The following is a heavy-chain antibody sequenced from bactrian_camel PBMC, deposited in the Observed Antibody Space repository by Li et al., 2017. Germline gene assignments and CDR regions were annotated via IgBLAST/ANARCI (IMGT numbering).Heavy chain of an antibody. CDR3: VTDVRCSFGH. CDR2: ICPGDGRT. D-gene: IGHD2*01. Sequence: VQLVESGGGLVQPGGSLRLSCAASGFTFSNNWMHWVRQAPGKGLEWVSSICPGDGRTSSADSVKGRFTISRDNAKRTLYLQMSDLKPEDTAVYYCVTDVRCSFGHWGQGTQVTVS. V-gene: IGHV3S6*01. J-gene: IGHJ4*01. CDR1: GFTFSNNW.